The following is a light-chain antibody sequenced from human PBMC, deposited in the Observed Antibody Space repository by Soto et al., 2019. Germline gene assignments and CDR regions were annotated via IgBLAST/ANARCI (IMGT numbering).Light chain of an antibody. V-gene: IGLV2-23*01. CDR3: WSYATNTICV. J-gene: IGLJ3*02. CDR2: EGS. CDR1: NNDVGGNKL. Sequence: QSALTQPASVSGSPGQSITISCTGTNNDVGGNKLVSWYQQHPGKVPKLVIYEGSNRPSGVSNRFSGSKSGNTASLTISGLHDDEDDYYYCWSYATNTICVFGGGTKLTVL.